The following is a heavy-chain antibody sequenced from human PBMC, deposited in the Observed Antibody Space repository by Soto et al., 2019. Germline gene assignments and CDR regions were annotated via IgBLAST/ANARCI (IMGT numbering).Heavy chain of an antibody. D-gene: IGHD3-3*01. CDR2: IYYSGSP. CDR3: ARDTPTPYYDFWSGLGMDV. V-gene: IGHV4-31*03. CDR1: GGSISRGVYY. J-gene: IGHJ6*02. Sequence: PSETLSLTCTFSGGSISRGVYYWSWIRQHPGKGLEWIGYIYYSGSPYYNPSLKSRVTKSEDTSKNQFSLKLSSVTAADTAVYYCARDTPTPYYDFWSGLGMDVWGQGTTVTVS.